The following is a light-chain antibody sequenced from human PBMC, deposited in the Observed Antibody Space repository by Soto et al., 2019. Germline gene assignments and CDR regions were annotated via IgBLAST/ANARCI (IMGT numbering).Light chain of an antibody. Sequence: QSVLTQPASVSGSPGQSITISCSGTSSDVGGYNFVSWYQHHPGKAPKLMIYEVSNRPSGVSNRFSGSKSGNTASLTISGLQAEEEADYYCSSYTSKSTLVFGGGTKLTVL. V-gene: IGLV2-14*01. J-gene: IGLJ2*01. CDR1: SSDVGGYNF. CDR2: EVS. CDR3: SSYTSKSTLV.